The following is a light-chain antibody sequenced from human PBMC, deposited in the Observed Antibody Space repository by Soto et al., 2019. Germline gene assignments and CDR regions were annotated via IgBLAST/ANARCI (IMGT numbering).Light chain of an antibody. V-gene: IGLV1-51*02. CDR3: GTWDSSLSAGV. Sequence: QSVLTQPPSVSAAPGQKVTISCSGSSSNIGGNNYVSWYQQLPGTAPKLLIYENNKRPSGIPDRFSGSKSGTSATLGITGLQTGDEADYYCGTWDSSLSAGVFGGGTKLTV. CDR1: SSNIGGNNY. CDR2: ENN. J-gene: IGLJ3*02.